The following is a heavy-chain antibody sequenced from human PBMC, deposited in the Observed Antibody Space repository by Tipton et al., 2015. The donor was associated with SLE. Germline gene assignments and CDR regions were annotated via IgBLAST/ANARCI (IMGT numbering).Heavy chain of an antibody. D-gene: IGHD2-2*01. J-gene: IGHJ3*02. CDR3: ARRQCSSTPCYIPGSLDI. CDR2: IYHSGST. Sequence: LRLSCTVSGGSISSYYWSWIRQPPGKGLEWIGNIYHSGSTFYNPSLMSRLSISVDTSQNQFSLKLSSVTAADTAVYYCARRQCSSTPCYIPGSLDIWGQGTMVTVSS. CDR1: GGSISSYY. V-gene: IGHV4-59*04.